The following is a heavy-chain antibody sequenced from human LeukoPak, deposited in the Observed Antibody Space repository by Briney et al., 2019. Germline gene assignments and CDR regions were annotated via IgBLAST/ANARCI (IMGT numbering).Heavy chain of an antibody. CDR1: GYTFTGYY. CDR3: ARGSGSYSFGFDY. D-gene: IGHD1-26*01. J-gene: IGHJ4*02. V-gene: IGHV1-2*02. CDR2: INPNSGGT. Sequence: VASVKVSCKASGYTFTGYYMHWVRQAPGQGLEWMGWINPNSGGTNYAQKFQGRVTMTRDTSISTAYMELSRLRSDDTAVYYCARGSGSYSFGFDYWGQGTLVTVSS.